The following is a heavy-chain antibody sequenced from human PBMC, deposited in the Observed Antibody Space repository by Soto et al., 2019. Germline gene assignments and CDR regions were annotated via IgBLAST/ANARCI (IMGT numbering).Heavy chain of an antibody. Sequence: QITLKESGPTLVKPTQTLTLTCTFSGFSLSTGGVGVGWIRQPPGKALEWLAIIYWDHDKRYSPSLKTRLTITQDTSKKQVVLTMTDIDPVDTATYFCAHTPFFGDKLDYWGQGTLVIVSS. J-gene: IGHJ4*02. CDR2: IYWDHDK. V-gene: IGHV2-5*02. CDR1: GFSLSTGGVG. CDR3: AHTPFFGDKLDY. D-gene: IGHD2-21*01.